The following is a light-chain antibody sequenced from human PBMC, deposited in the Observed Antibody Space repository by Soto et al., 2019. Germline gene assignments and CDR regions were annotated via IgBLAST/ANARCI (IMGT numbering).Light chain of an antibody. Sequence: TLLCRASPAIASFLAWYQQNPGTAPKLLTYDAATLQSGVPSRFSGSRSGTEYTLTICCLQPEDFATYYCQHLTGPPWTFCQGAKVDFK. CDR2: DAA. CDR3: QHLTGPPWT. V-gene: IGKV1-9*01. J-gene: IGKJ1*01. CDR1: PAIASF.